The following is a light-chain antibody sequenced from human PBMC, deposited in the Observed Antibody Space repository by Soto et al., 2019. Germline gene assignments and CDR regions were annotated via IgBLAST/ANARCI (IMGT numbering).Light chain of an antibody. CDR2: GAS. CDR1: QIIRTN. J-gene: IGKJ1*01. CDR3: QQYSDSPPT. V-gene: IGKV3-20*01. Sequence: EIVLTQSPATLSVSPGGRVTLSCRASQIIRTNLAWYHQKPGQAPRLLIFGASDRATGIPDRFSGSGSGTDFTLTIDRLEPEDFAMYYCQQYSDSPPTFGQGTKV.